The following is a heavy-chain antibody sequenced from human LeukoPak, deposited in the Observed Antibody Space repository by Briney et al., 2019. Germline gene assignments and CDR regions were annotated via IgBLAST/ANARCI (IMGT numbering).Heavy chain of an antibody. CDR1: GGTFSDYY. CDR3: ARGPSYYGSGSYIFHYYGMDV. J-gene: IGHJ6*02. D-gene: IGHD3-10*01. V-gene: IGHV4-34*01. CDR2: INHSGST. Sequence: SETLSLTCAVYGGTFSDYYWSWIRQPPGKGLEWIGGINHSGSTNYNPSLKSRVTISVDTSKNQFSLKLSSVTAADTAVYYCARGPSYYGSGSYIFHYYGMDVWGQGTTVTVSS.